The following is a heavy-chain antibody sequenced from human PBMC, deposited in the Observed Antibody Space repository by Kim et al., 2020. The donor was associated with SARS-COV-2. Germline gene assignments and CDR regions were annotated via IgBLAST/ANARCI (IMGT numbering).Heavy chain of an antibody. V-gene: IGHV1-69*13. Sequence: SVKVSCKASGGTFSSYAISWVRQAPGQGLEWMGGIIPIFGTANYAQKFQGRVTITADESTSTAYMELSSLRSEDTAVYYCARASCSGGSCLYYYYGMDVWGQGTTVTVSS. J-gene: IGHJ6*02. CDR3: ARASCSGGSCLYYYYGMDV. CDR1: GGTFSSYA. D-gene: IGHD2-15*01. CDR2: IIPIFGTA.